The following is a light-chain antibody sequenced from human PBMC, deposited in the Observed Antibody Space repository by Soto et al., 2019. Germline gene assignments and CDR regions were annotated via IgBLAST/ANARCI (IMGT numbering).Light chain of an antibody. J-gene: IGKJ1*01. V-gene: IGKV3-15*01. Sequence: EIVMTQSPATLSVSPGERATLSCMASQSINSALAWYQQKPGQAPRLLIYGASTRATAIADRFTASGSGTEFTLTISSLQSEDFAVYYCQQYHYWWTFDQGTKVEIK. CDR3: QQYHYWWT. CDR1: QSINSA. CDR2: GAS.